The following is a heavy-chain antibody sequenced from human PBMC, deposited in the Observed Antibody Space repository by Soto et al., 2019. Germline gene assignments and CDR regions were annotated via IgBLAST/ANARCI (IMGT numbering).Heavy chain of an antibody. CDR2: IIPIFGTA. Sequence: QVPLVQSGAEVKKPGSSVKVSCKASGGTFSSYAISWVRQAPGQGLEWMGGIIPIFGTANYAQKFQGRVTITADKSTSTAYMELSSLRSEDTAVYYCAREGTVDTAMVSSDDGMDVWGQGTTVTVSS. D-gene: IGHD5-18*01. V-gene: IGHV1-69*06. J-gene: IGHJ6*02. CDR3: AREGTVDTAMVSSDDGMDV. CDR1: GGTFSSYA.